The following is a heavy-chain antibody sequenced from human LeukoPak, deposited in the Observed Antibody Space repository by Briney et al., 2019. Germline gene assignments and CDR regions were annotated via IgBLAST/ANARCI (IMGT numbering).Heavy chain of an antibody. CDR1: GFTFTNSA. Sequence: GGSLRLSCAVSGFTFTNSAMSWVRQAPGKGLEWVSVISASGGSTSYADSVKGRFTISRDNSKNTLYLQMSSLRAEDTAVYYCVKDSDRYIYGSWCDPWGQGVLVSVSS. CDR2: ISASGGST. CDR3: VKDSDRYIYGSWCDP. J-gene: IGHJ5*02. D-gene: IGHD5-18*01. V-gene: IGHV3-23*01.